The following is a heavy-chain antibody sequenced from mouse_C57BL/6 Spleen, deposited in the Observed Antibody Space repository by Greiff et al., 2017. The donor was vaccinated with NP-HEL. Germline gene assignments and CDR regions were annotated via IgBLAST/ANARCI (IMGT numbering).Heavy chain of an antibody. Sequence: VQLQQPGAELVRPGTSVKLSCKASGYTFTSYWMHWVKQRPGQGLVWIGVIDPSDSYTNYNQKFKGKATLTVDTSSSTAYMQLSSLTSEDSAVYYCARGDYYGSSLHYYAMDYWGQGTSVTVSS. CDR2: IDPSDSYT. J-gene: IGHJ4*01. V-gene: IGHV1-59*01. CDR1: GYTFTSYW. CDR3: ARGDYYGSSLHYYAMDY. D-gene: IGHD1-1*01.